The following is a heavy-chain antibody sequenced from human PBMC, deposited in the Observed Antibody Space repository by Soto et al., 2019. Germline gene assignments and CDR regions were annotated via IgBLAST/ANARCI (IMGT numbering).Heavy chain of an antibody. CDR2: IYTSGST. J-gene: IGHJ3*02. V-gene: IGHV4-4*07. CDR3: ARAGRIFGVVIINAFDI. CDR1: GGSISSYY. D-gene: IGHD3-3*02. Sequence: SETLSLTCTVSGGSISSYYWSWIRQPAGKGLEWIGRIYTSGSTNYNPSLKSRVTMSVDTSKNQFSLKLSSVTAADTAVYYCARAGRIFGVVIINAFDIWGQGTMGNVSS.